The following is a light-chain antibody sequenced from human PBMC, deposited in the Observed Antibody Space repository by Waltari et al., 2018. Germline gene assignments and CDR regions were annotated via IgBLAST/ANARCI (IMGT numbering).Light chain of an antibody. CDR1: SGNIGSTY. J-gene: IGLJ6*01. CDR3: QSYDAYNHRV. CDR2: EDS. V-gene: IGLV6-57*03. Sequence: NFVLTQPHSMSDSPGKTVTISCTRSSGNIGSTYVQWYLQRPGSGPTTLIYEDSQRPSGVPDRFSGSIDVSSNSASLTISGLKTEDEGDYYCQSYDAYNHRVFGSGTKVTVL.